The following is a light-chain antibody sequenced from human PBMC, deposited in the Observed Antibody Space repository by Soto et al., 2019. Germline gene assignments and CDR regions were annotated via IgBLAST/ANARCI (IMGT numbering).Light chain of an antibody. CDR2: AAS. CDR1: QTLSINS. J-gene: IGKJ1*01. V-gene: IGKV3-20*01. CDR3: HQTYITPWM. Sequence: EIVLTQSPDTLSLSPGERATLFCRASQTLSINSLAWYQQKPGQAPRLLIYAASTRHTGIPDRFNGSGSGTDFALTISSLQPEDFATYFCHQTYITPWMFGQGTKVEIK.